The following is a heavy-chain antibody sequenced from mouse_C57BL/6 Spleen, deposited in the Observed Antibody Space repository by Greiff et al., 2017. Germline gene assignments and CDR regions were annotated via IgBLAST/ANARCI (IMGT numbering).Heavy chain of an antibody. CDR2: ISYDGSN. CDR3: ARDPVG. Sequence: DVQLQESGPGLVNPSQSLSLTCSVTGYSITSGYYWNWIRQFPGNKLEWMGYISYDGSNNYNPSLKNRISITRDTSKNQFFLKLNSVTTEDTATYYCARDPVGWGQGTSVTVSS. V-gene: IGHV3-6*01. J-gene: IGHJ4*01. CDR1: GYSITSGYY.